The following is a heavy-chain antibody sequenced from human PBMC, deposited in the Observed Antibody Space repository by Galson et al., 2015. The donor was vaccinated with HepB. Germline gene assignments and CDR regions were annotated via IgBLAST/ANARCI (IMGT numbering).Heavy chain of an antibody. D-gene: IGHD2-2*01. CDR2: ITTSSSYI. Sequence: SLRLSCAASGFTFSAYDMYWVRQAPGKGLEWVSSITTSSSYIYYADSMRGRFTISRDNAKNSLFLQMDSLRAEDTAVYYCAKAGCSGAGCYLRYSWIDSWGQGIPVTVSS. CDR1: GFTFSAYD. V-gene: IGHV3-21*06. J-gene: IGHJ5*01. CDR3: AKAGCSGAGCYLRYSWIDS.